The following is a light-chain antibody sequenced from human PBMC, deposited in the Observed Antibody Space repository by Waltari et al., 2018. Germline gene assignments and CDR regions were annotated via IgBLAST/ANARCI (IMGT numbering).Light chain of an antibody. V-gene: IGLV2-23*02. CDR1: SSAVGFYNL. Sequence: QSALTQPASGSGSPGRSITISCTGTSSAVGFYNLVSWYQQHPDEAPKLLVYEVIERPSGVSNRFSGSKSGNTASLTISGLQAEDEADYYCCSYAGRNIWVFGGGTKLTVV. CDR3: CSYAGRNIWV. J-gene: IGLJ3*02. CDR2: EVI.